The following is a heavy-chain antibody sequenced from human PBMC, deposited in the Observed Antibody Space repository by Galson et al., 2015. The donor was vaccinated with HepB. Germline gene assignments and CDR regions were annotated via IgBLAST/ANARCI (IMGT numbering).Heavy chain of an antibody. CDR1: GFTFSDYY. CDR2: ISSSSSYT. CDR3: ARTRYGSGSYLVYYFDY. Sequence: SLRLSCAASGFTFSDYYMSWIRQAPGKGLEWVSYISSSSSYTNYADSVKGRFTISRDNAKNSLYLQMNSLRAEDTAVYYCARTRYGSGSYLVYYFDYWGQGTLVTVSS. D-gene: IGHD3-10*01. J-gene: IGHJ4*02. V-gene: IGHV3-11*06.